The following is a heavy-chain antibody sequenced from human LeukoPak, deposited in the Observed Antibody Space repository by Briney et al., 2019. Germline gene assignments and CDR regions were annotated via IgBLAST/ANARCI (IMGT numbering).Heavy chain of an antibody. J-gene: IGHJ3*02. Sequence: GASVKVSCKASGYTFTSYGISWVRQAPGQGLEWMGWISAYNGNTNYAQKLQGRVTMTTDTSTSTAYMELRSLRSDDTAVYYCARDPTYSSSWIHDAFDIWGQGTMVTVSS. V-gene: IGHV1-18*01. CDR1: GYTFTSYG. CDR3: ARDPTYSSSWIHDAFDI. D-gene: IGHD6-13*01. CDR2: ISAYNGNT.